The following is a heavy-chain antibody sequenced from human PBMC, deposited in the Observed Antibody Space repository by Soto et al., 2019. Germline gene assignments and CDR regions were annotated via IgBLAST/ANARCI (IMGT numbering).Heavy chain of an antibody. Sequence: QVRLVQSGAEVKKPGSSVKVSCKASGGTFSSYAISWVRQAPGQGLEWMGGIIPIFGTANYAQKFQGRVTITADESTSTAYMELSSLRSEDTAVYYCARGVLRYFDWLLGARGGMDVWGQGTTVTVSS. CDR3: ARGVLRYFDWLLGARGGMDV. CDR2: IIPIFGTA. J-gene: IGHJ6*02. D-gene: IGHD3-9*01. CDR1: GGTFSSYA. V-gene: IGHV1-69*01.